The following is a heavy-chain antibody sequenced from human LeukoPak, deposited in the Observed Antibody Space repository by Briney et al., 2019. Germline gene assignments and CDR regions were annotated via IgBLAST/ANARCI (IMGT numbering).Heavy chain of an antibody. CDR1: GFTFSDYY. D-gene: IGHD2-2*01. CDR3: ARAPDCSSTSCYYYYGMDV. Sequence: PGGSLGLSCAASGFTFSDYYMSWIRQAPGKGLEWVSYISSSSSYTNYADSVKGRFTISRDNAKNSLYLQMNSLRAEDTAVDYCARAPDCSSTSCYYYYGMDVWGKGTTVTVSS. CDR2: ISSSSSYT. J-gene: IGHJ6*04. V-gene: IGHV3-11*06.